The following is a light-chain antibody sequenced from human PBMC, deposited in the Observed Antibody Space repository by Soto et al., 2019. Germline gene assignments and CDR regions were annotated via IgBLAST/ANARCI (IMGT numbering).Light chain of an antibody. CDR1: RSDVGSYNY. Sequence: QAVVTQPASVSGSPGQSITISCTGTRSDVGSYNYVSWYQQYPGKAPKLIIYGVSNRPSGVSNRFSGSKSGNTASLTISGLQAEDEADYYCNSYAGTSYVFGTGTKLTVL. CDR3: NSYAGTSYV. V-gene: IGLV2-14*01. CDR2: GVS. J-gene: IGLJ1*01.